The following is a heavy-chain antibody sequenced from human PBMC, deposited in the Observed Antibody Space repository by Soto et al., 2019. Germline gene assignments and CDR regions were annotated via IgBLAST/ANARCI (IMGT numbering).Heavy chain of an antibody. CDR2: IYYSGST. V-gene: IGHV4-31*03. CDR1: GGSISSGGYY. CDR3: ARSPGIAAAGTRVDWFDP. J-gene: IGHJ5*02. D-gene: IGHD6-13*01. Sequence: SETLSLTCTVSGGSISSGGYYWSWIRQHPGKGLEWIGYIYYSGSTYYNPSLKSRVTISVDTSKNQFSLKLSSVTAADTAVYYCARSPGIAAAGTRVDWFDPWGQGTLVTVSS.